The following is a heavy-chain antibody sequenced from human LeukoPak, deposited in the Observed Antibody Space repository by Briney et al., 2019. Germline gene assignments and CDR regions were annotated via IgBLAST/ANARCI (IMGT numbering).Heavy chain of an antibody. J-gene: IGHJ4*02. Sequence: SETLSLTCTVPGGSISSSSYYWGWIRQPPGKGLEWIGSIYYSGSTYYNPSLKSRVTISVDTSKNQFSLKLSSVTAADTAVYYCAAMFWSGYYTGVDYWGQGTLVTVSS. CDR3: AAMFWSGYYTGVDY. CDR2: IYYSGST. D-gene: IGHD3-3*01. V-gene: IGHV4-39*01. CDR1: GGSISSSSYY.